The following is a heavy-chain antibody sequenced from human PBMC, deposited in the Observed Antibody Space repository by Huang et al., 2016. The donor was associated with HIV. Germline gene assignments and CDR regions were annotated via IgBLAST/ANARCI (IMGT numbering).Heavy chain of an antibody. D-gene: IGHD6-6*01. Sequence: VQLVQSGAEVKKPGESLKISCKGSGYSFSSYWIAWVRQMHGKGLEWRGIICPDDSDTKSSRAFEGQVTISADKSVGTAYRQWSSLKASDTAMYYCARRFSSSSGYFDYWGQGSLVTVSS. CDR3: ARRFSSSSGYFDY. CDR1: GYSFSSYW. V-gene: IGHV5-51*01. J-gene: IGHJ4*02. CDR2: ICPDDSDT.